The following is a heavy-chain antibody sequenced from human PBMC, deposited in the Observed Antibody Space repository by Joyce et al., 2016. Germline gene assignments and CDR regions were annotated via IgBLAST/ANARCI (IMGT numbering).Heavy chain of an antibody. J-gene: IGHJ4*02. V-gene: IGHV3-23*01. CDR2: VSASGRTT. Sequence: DVQLLESGGRLVQPGGSLRLSCSGSGFSFSNYAMNWVRQAPGKGLGWVSCVSASGRTTYYADSVKGRFTIYRDNSKNTVYLQMNSLRDEDTAVYYCVKDRRSIFGVVTEVVDYWGQGTLVTVSS. CDR3: VKDRRSIFGVVTEVVDY. D-gene: IGHD3-3*01. CDR1: GFSFSNYA.